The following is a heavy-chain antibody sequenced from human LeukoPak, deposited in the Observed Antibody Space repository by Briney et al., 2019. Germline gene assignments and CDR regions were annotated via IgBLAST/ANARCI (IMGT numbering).Heavy chain of an antibody. CDR2: IYYSGST. J-gene: IGHJ4*02. D-gene: IGHD5-18*01. CDR1: GGSISSSSYY. V-gene: IGHV4-39*01. CDR3: ASSDTANHTPFDY. Sequence: SETLSLTCTVSGGSISSSSYYWGWIRQPPGKGLEWIGSIYYSGSTYYNPSLKSRVTISVDTSKNQFSLKLSSVTAADTAAYYCASSDTANHTPFDYWGQGTLVTVSS.